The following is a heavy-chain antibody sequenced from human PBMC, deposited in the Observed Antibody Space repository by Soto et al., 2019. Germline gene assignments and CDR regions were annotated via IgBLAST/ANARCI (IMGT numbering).Heavy chain of an antibody. CDR2: ISAYNGNT. D-gene: IGHD7-27*01. J-gene: IGHJ6*03. Sequence: ASVKVSCKASGYTFTSYGISWVRQAPGQGLEGMGWISAYNGNTNYAQKLQGRVTMTTDTSTSTAYMELRSLRSDDTAVYYCAKDGELGLYYYYYMDVWGKGTTVTGSS. CDR1: GYTFTSYG. CDR3: AKDGELGLYYYYYMDV. V-gene: IGHV1-18*01.